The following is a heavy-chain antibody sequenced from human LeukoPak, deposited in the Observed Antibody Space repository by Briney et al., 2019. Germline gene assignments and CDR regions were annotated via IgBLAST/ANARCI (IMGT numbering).Heavy chain of an antibody. Sequence: GGSLRLSCAASGFTFSSYEMNWVRQAPGKGLEWVSYISSSGSTIYYADSVKGRFTISRDNAKNSLYLQMNSLRAEDTAVYYCARARGSGWSLDYWGQGTLVTVSS. D-gene: IGHD6-19*01. J-gene: IGHJ4*02. CDR1: GFTFSSYE. V-gene: IGHV3-48*03. CDR2: ISSSGSTI. CDR3: ARARGSGWSLDY.